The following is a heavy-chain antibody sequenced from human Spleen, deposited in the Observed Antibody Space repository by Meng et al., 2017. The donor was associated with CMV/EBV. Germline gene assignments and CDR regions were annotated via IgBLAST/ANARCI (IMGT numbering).Heavy chain of an antibody. D-gene: IGHD3-3*01. Sequence: SETLSLTCTVSGGSITISNYYWGWIRQPPGKGLEWIGTIYYTGSTLYNPSLESRVTMSVDTSKNQFSLKLSSVTAADTAVYYCARGVDFWSGYLYYWGQGTLVTVSS. CDR3: ARGVDFWSGYLYY. V-gene: IGHV4-39*07. CDR1: GGSITISNYY. J-gene: IGHJ4*02. CDR2: IYYTGST.